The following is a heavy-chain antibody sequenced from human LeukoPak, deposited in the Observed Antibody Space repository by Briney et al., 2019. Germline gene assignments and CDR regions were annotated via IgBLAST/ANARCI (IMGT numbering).Heavy chain of an antibody. V-gene: IGHV4-4*07. CDR1: GGSISSYY. Sequence: SETLSLTCTVSGGSISSYYWNWIRQPAGKGLEWIGRINISGSTNYSPSLKSRVTMSVDTSKNQFSLNLISVTAADTAVYYCARALNPLPGTYYFDYWGQGTLVTVSS. J-gene: IGHJ4*02. CDR2: INISGST. CDR3: ARALNPLPGTYYFDY. D-gene: IGHD2-15*01.